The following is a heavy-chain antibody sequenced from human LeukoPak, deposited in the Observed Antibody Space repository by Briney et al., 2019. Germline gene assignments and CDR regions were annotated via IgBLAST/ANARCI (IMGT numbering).Heavy chain of an antibody. V-gene: IGHV3-49*04. CDR3: ARGPILLWIHNGMDV. J-gene: IGHJ6*02. D-gene: IGHD5-18*01. CDR1: GFIFGDHA. Sequence: GGSLRLSCTGYGFIFGDHAMSWVREAPGKGLEWGCFIRCRAYGGTTEYAASVKGRFTISRDDSKGVAYLEMNSLETEDTALYYCARGPILLWIHNGMDVWGQGTTVTVSS. CDR2: IRCRAYGGTT.